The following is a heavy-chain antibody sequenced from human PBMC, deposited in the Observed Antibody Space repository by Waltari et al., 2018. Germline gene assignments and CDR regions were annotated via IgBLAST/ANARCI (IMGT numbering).Heavy chain of an antibody. Sequence: QVQLVQSVTEVKXPGASVKVSCXASGSTFTAFXMHWVRQTXGHGLEWRGWINPNRGETKFAEKXQGRVTMTXETSXSTXYIXRXRXKSDDTAVXXGARXTSPLYYDRAXLDAVDSXGQGTLVTVXS. J-gene: IGHJ3*02. CDR3: ARXTSPLYYDRAXLDAVDS. CDR2: INPNRGET. V-gene: IGHV1-2*02. D-gene: IGHD3-22*01. CDR1: GSTFTAFX.